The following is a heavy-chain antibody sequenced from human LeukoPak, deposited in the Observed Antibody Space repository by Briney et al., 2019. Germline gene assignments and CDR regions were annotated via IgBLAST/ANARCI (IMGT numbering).Heavy chain of an antibody. V-gene: IGHV4-59*08. CDR3: ARTTGIDDYNWVDP. Sequence: SQTLSLTCTVSGGSISSYYWSWIRQPPGKGLEWIGYIYYSGSTNYNPSLKSRVTISVDTSKNQFSLKLSSVAAADTAVYYCARTTGIDDYNWVDPWGQGTLVTVSS. D-gene: IGHD3-16*01. CDR2: IYYSGST. CDR1: GGSISSYY. J-gene: IGHJ5*02.